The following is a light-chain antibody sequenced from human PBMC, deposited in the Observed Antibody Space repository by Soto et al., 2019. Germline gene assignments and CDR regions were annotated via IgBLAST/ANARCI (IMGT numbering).Light chain of an antibody. V-gene: IGLV2-14*01. CDR1: SSDIGGYNL. Sequence: QSALTQPASVSGSPGQSITISCTGTSSDIGGYNLVSWYQQHPGEAPKLMIYQVTNRPSGVSNRFSGSKSGNTASLTISGLQAEDEADYYCSSYAGSDNLAFGGGTKLTVL. CDR3: SSYAGSDNLA. J-gene: IGLJ2*01. CDR2: QVT.